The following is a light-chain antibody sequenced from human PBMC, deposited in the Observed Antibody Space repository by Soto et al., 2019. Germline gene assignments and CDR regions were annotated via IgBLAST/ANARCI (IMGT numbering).Light chain of an antibody. V-gene: IGLV2-11*01. CDR3: CSFTGAFV. CDR1: STDVGGYSY. J-gene: IGLJ1*01. Sequence: SALTQPLSVSGYLGQSVTISCTGSSTDVGGYSYVSWYQQHPGKAPKLMISDVNKRPSGVPDRFSGSKSGNTASLTISGLLAEDEADYYCCSFTGAFVFGTGTKVTVL. CDR2: DVN.